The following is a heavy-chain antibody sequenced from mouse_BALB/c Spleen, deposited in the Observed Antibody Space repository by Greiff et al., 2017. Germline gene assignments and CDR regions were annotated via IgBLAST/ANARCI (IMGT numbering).Heavy chain of an antibody. V-gene: IGHV1-5*01. Sequence: EVKVVESGTVLARPGASVKMSCKASGYTFTSYWMHWVKQRPGQGLEWIGAIYPGNSDTSYNQKFKGKAKLTAVTSTSTAYMELSSLTNEDSAVYYCTRGDGNAWFAYWGQGTLVTVSA. J-gene: IGHJ3*01. CDR3: TRGDGNAWFAY. CDR1: GYTFTSYW. CDR2: IYPGNSDT. D-gene: IGHD2-1*01.